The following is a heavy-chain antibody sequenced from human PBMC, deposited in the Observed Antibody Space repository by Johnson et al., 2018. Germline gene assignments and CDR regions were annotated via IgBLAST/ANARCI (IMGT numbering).Heavy chain of an antibody. Sequence: QVQLVESGGGLVQPGRSLRLSCAASGLPLRSYAMSWVRQAPGKGLEWGAVISYDGSNKYYADSVKGGFTIARDNSKNTLYLQMNSLGPEDTAVYYFAKYGPTVTPSHYYYMDVCGKGTTVTVSS. J-gene: IGHJ6*03. CDR2: ISYDGSNK. V-gene: IGHV3-30*18. D-gene: IGHD4-17*01. CDR1: GLPLRSYA. CDR3: AKYGPTVTPSHYYYMDV.